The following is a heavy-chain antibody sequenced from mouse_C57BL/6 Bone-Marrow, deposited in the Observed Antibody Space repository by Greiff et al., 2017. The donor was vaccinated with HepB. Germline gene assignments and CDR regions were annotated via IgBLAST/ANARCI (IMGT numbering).Heavy chain of an antibody. V-gene: IGHV1-42*01. CDR1: GYSFTGYY. CDR2: INPSTGGT. D-gene: IGHD2-1*01. CDR3: ARSDGNFSMDY. J-gene: IGHJ4*01. Sequence: VQLQQSGPELVKPGASVKISCKASGYSFTGYYMNWVKQNPEKSLEWIGEINPSTGGTTYNQKFKAKATLTVDKSSSTAYMQLKSLTSEDSAVYYCARSDGNFSMDYWGQGTSVTVSS.